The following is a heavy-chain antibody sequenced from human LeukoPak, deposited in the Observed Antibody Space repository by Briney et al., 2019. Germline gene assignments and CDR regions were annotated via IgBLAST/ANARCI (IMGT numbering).Heavy chain of an antibody. CDR3: ARGSDTSMVNWFDP. D-gene: IGHD5-18*01. CDR1: GGSISSYY. Sequence: PSETLSLACTVSGGSISSYYWSWIRQPPGKGLEWIGSIYYSGSTNYNPSLKSRVTISVDTSKNQFSLKLSSVTAADTAVYYCARGSDTSMVNWFDPWGQGTLVTVSS. J-gene: IGHJ5*02. V-gene: IGHV4-59*01. CDR2: IYYSGST.